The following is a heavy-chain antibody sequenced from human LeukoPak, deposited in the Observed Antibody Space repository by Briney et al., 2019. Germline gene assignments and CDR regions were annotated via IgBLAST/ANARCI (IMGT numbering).Heavy chain of an antibody. CDR2: IYHSGST. CDR3: ASSYDYGEL. Sequence: SETLSLTCTVSGGSISSGGYYWSWIRQPPGKGLEWIGYIYHSGSTYYNPSLKSRVTISVDRSKNQFSLKLSSVTAADTAVYYCASSYDYGELWGQGTLVTVSS. V-gene: IGHV4-30-2*01. D-gene: IGHD4-17*01. CDR1: GGSISSGGYY. J-gene: IGHJ4*02.